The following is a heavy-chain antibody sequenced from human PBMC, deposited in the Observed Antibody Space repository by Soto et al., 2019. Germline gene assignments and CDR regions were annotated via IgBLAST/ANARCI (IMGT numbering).Heavy chain of an antibody. J-gene: IGHJ6*02. CDR1: GGSISNPGYS. CDR2: CYHNGNS. CDR3: AARPYYYYGLDV. D-gene: IGHD3-10*01. Sequence: SETLSLTCTVSGGSISNPGYSWSWIRQPPGKAPERIGYCYHNGNSYPNPSLKSRVTISLDGAKNQFSLKMTSVTAAATGLYYCAARPYYYYGLDVWGQRTTVSVSS. V-gene: IGHV4-30-2*01.